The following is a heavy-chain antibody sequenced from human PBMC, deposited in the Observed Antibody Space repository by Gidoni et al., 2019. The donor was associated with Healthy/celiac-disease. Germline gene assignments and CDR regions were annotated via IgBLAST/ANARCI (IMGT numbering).Heavy chain of an antibody. CDR3: ARGKYYYGSGSYYNVWYYGMDV. J-gene: IGHJ6*02. CDR1: GGSISSYY. CDR2: IYYSVST. V-gene: IGHV4-59*01. D-gene: IGHD3-10*01. Sequence: QVQLQESGPGLVKPSETLSLTCTVSGGSISSYYWSWIRQPPGKGLEWLGYIYYSVSTNYNPSLKSRVTIPVDTSKNQFSLKLSSVTAADTAVYYCARGKYYYGSGSYYNVWYYGMDVWGQGTTVTVSS.